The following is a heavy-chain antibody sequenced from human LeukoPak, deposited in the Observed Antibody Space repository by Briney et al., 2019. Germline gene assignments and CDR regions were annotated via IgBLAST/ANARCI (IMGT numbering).Heavy chain of an antibody. J-gene: IGHJ3*02. V-gene: IGHV3-48*01. Sequence: GGSLRLSCAASGFTFSLYSMNWVRQAPGKGLEWISYISGSSTTEDYADSVKGRFTISRDNTKNSLHLQMSSLRAEDTAAYYCARGVGAFEIWGQGTMVTVSS. D-gene: IGHD3-3*01. CDR1: GFTFSLYS. CDR2: ISGSSTTE. CDR3: ARGVGAFEI.